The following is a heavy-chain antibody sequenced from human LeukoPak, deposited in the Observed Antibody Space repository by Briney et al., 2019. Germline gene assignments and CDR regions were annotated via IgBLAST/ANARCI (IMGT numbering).Heavy chain of an antibody. CDR2: IYTSGST. V-gene: IGHV4-61*02. CDR1: GGSISSGSYY. D-gene: IGHD1-26*01. Sequence: PSQTLSLTCTVSGGSISSGSYYWSWIRQPAGKGLEWIGRIYTSGSTNYNPSLKSRVTISVDTSKNQFSLKLSSVTAADTAVYYCARFGGSYFAFEIWGQGTMVTVSS. CDR3: ARFGGSYFAFEI. J-gene: IGHJ3*02.